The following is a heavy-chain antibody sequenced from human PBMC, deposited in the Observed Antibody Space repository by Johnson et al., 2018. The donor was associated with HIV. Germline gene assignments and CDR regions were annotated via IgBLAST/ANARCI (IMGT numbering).Heavy chain of an antibody. Sequence: VQLVESGGGVVRPGGSLRLSCAASGFTFSSYDMHWVRQTTGKVLQWVSGIGTAGDTYYSGSVKGRFTISRDNAKNSLYLQMNSLRAEDTAVYYCARDRGLPGVAEAGNAFDIWGQGTLVTVSS. CDR1: GFTFSSYD. CDR2: IGTAGDT. J-gene: IGHJ3*02. CDR3: ARDRGLPGVAEAGNAFDI. V-gene: IGHV3-13*01. D-gene: IGHD6-13*01.